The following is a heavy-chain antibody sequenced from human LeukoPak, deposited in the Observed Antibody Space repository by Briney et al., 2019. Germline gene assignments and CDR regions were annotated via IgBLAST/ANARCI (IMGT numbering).Heavy chain of an antibody. CDR2: IYYSGST. V-gene: IGHV4-30-4*01. CDR3: ARAVGGSYDILTGYYRNYYGMDV. D-gene: IGHD3-9*01. CDR1: GGSISSGDYY. Sequence: SETLSLTCTVSGGSISSGDYYWSWIRQPPGKGVEWIGYIYYSGSTYYNPSLKCRVTISVDTSKNQFSLKLSSVTAADTAVYYCARAVGGSYDILTGYYRNYYGMDVWGQGTTVTVSS. J-gene: IGHJ6*02.